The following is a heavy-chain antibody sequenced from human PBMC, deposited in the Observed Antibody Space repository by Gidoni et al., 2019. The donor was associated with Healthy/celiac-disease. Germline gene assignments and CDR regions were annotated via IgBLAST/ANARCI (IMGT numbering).Heavy chain of an antibody. Sequence: EVQLVEPGGGLVQPGGSLSLSCAASGFPFSSYWMSWVRQAPGKGLEWVANIKQDGSEKYYVDSVKGRFTISRDNAKNSLYLQMNSLRAEDTAVYYCARERITIFGVVTGAFDIWGQGTMVTVSS. CDR2: IKQDGSEK. V-gene: IGHV3-7*01. CDR1: GFPFSSYW. D-gene: IGHD3-3*01. CDR3: ARERITIFGVVTGAFDI. J-gene: IGHJ3*02.